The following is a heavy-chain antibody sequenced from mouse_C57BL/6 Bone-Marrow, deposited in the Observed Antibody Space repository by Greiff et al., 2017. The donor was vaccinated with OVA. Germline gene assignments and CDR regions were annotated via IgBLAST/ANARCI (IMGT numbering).Heavy chain of an antibody. CDR1: GYAFSSSW. V-gene: IGHV1-82*01. J-gene: IGHJ4*01. CDR3: ATFPYYAMDY. CDR2: IYPGDGDT. Sequence: QVQLKQSGPELVKPGASVKISCKASGYAFSSSWMNWVKQRPGKGLEWIGRIYPGDGDTNYNGKFKGKATLTADKSSGTAYMQLSSLTSEDSAVYFCATFPYYAMDYWGQGTSVTVSS.